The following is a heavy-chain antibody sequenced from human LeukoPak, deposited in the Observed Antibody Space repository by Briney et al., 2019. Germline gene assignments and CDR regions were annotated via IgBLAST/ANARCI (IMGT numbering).Heavy chain of an antibody. D-gene: IGHD3-9*01. Sequence: PGGSLRLSCAASGFTFSSYSMNWVRQAPGKGLEWVSSISSCSSYIYYADSVKGRFTISRDNAKNSLYLQMNSLRAEDTAVYYCARDSRNYDILTGPDYWGQGTLVTVSS. J-gene: IGHJ4*02. CDR2: ISSCSSYI. CDR3: ARDSRNYDILTGPDY. V-gene: IGHV3-21*04. CDR1: GFTFSSYS.